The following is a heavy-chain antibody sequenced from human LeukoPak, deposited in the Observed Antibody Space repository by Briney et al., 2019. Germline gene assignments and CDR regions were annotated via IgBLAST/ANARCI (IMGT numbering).Heavy chain of an antibody. D-gene: IGHD6-13*01. CDR2: INAGNGNT. V-gene: IGHV1-3*03. Sequence: ASVKVSCKASGYTFTSYAMHWVRQAPGQRLECMGWINAGNGNTKYSQEFQGRVTITRDTSASTAYMELSSLRSEDMAVYYCERGGYSSSWYYFDYWGQGTLVTVSS. CDR3: ERGGYSSSWYYFDY. J-gene: IGHJ4*02. CDR1: GYTFTSYA.